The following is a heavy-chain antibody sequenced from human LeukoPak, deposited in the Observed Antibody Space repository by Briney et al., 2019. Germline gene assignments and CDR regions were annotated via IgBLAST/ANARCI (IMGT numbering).Heavy chain of an antibody. J-gene: IGHJ4*02. V-gene: IGHV3-7*03. CDR2: IRQDGDTK. D-gene: IGHD6-13*01. Sequence: EGSLRLSCAASGFPFNAYWMTWVRQAPGKGLEWVANIRQDGDTKYYVDSVKGRFTISRDNAMNSLYLQMNSLRAEDTAIYYCARSLPYGTTWYGRSDFWGQGTLVTVSS. CDR1: GFPFNAYW. CDR3: ARSLPYGTTWYGRSDF.